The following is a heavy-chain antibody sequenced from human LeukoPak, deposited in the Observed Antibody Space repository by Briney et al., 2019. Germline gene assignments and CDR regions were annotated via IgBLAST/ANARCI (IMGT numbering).Heavy chain of an antibody. D-gene: IGHD3-9*01. CDR3: ASDQRYAFDY. Sequence: GSLRLSCAASGFTFSNYGMHWVRQAPGKGLEWVSNIRTSAEGANYAYYADSVKGRVTISRDDAKNTLYLHMNSLRDDDTAVYYCASDQRYAFDYWGQGILVTVSS. J-gene: IGHJ4*02. V-gene: IGHV3-48*02. CDR2: IRTSAEGANYA. CDR1: GFTFSNYG.